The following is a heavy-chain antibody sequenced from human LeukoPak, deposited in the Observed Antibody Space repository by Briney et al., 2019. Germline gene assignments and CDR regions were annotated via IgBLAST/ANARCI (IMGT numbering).Heavy chain of an antibody. CDR3: AGGRDVYRY. D-gene: IGHD5-24*01. CDR1: GFTFSSYW. CDR2: IKQDGSEK. V-gene: IGHV3-7*01. Sequence: GGSLRLSCAASGFTFSSYWMTWVRQAPGKGREWVANIKQDGSEKSYVDSVKGRFTISRDNAKNSMYLQMNSLRAEYTAVYYCAGGRDVYRYWGQGTLVTVSS. J-gene: IGHJ4*02.